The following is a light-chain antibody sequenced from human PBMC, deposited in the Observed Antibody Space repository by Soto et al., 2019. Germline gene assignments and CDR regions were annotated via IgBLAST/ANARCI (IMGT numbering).Light chain of an antibody. J-gene: IGKJ1*01. CDR2: GAS. Sequence: EIVLTQSPGSLSLSPGERATLSSRASQTFSNSFLSWFQQIPGQAPRLLIYGASMRATGIPDRFSGSGSGTEFTLTISSLQSEDFAVYYCQQYNNWPRTFGQGTKVDI. V-gene: IGKV3-20*01. CDR1: QTFSNSF. CDR3: QQYNNWPRT.